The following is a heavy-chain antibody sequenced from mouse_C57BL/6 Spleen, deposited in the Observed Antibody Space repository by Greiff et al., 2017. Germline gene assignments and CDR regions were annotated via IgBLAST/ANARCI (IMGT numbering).Heavy chain of an antibody. CDR3: ARRGYYGSRRDAMDY. J-gene: IGHJ4*01. CDR1: GYTFTSYW. Sequence: QVQLQQPGAELVKPGASVKLSCKASGYTFTSYWMQWVKQRPGQGLEWIGEIDPSDSYTNYNQKFKGKATLTVDTSSSTAYMQLSSLTSEDSAVYYCARRGYYGSRRDAMDYWGQGTSVTVSS. D-gene: IGHD1-1*01. V-gene: IGHV1-50*01. CDR2: IDPSDSYT.